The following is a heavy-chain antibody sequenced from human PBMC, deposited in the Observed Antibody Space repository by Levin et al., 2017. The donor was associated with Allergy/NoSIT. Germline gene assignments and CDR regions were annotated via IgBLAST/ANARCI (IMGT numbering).Heavy chain of an antibody. Sequence: SQTLSLTCTVSGGSTSSTSYYWSWVRQPPGKALEWIGSIYYSGKTYYNPSLESRVTISVDTSKNQFSLKVNSVTAADTAVYSCARQTWIHKGYFDSWGQGTLVTVSS. V-gene: IGHV4-39*01. J-gene: IGHJ4*02. CDR2: IYYSGKT. CDR3: ARQTWIHKGYFDS. D-gene: IGHD5-18*01. CDR1: GGSTSSTSYY.